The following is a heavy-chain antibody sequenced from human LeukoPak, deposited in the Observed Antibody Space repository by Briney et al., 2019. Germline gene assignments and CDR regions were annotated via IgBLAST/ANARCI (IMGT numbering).Heavy chain of an antibody. CDR2: ISGSGGST. D-gene: IGHD3-9*01. Sequence: GGSLRLSCAASGFTFSSYAMSWVRQAPGKWLEWVSAISGSGGSTYYADSVKGRFTISRDNSKNTLYLQMNSLRAEDTAAYYCAKNVRYFDLYWGQGTLVTVSS. CDR3: AKNVRYFDLY. V-gene: IGHV3-23*01. CDR1: GFTFSSYA. J-gene: IGHJ4*02.